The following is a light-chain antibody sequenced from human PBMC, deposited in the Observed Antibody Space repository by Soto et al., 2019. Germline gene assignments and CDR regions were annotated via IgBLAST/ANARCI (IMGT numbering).Light chain of an antibody. CDR3: QQYGSSPT. V-gene: IGKV3-20*01. Sequence: EIVLTQSPGTLSLSPGERATLSCRASQSVTSDYLAWYQQKPGQAPSLVIYGASSRATGIPDRFSGGGSGTDFTLTISKLEPEDFAVYYCQQYGSSPTF. J-gene: IGKJ1*01. CDR2: GAS. CDR1: QSVTSDY.